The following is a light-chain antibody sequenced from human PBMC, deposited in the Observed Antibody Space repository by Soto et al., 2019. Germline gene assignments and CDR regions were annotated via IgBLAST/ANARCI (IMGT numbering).Light chain of an antibody. J-gene: IGKJ1*01. CDR1: QSLEYSDGNTF. V-gene: IGKV2-30*01. CDR2: QVS. Sequence: DVVLPQSPLSLPVTLGQPASMSCRSSQSLEYSDGNTFLNWFHQRPGQSPRRLIYQVSNRDSGVPDRFTGSGSGTDFTLRISRVEAEDVGLYFCMQGTHWPWTFGQGTKVEI. CDR3: MQGTHWPWT.